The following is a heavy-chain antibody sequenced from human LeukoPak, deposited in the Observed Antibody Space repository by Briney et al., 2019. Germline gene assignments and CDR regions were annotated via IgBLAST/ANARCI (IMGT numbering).Heavy chain of an antibody. Sequence: PGGSLRLSCAASGFTFSSYGMHWLRPAPGKGLVWVAVISYDGSNKYYADTVKGRFTISRDNSENTLYLQMNSLRADDTAMYYCASPYNSSSYYKPLKYWGQGTLVTVPS. CDR1: GFTFSSYG. V-gene: IGHV3-30*03. CDR3: ASPYNSSSYYKPLKY. CDR2: ISYDGSNK. J-gene: IGHJ4*02. D-gene: IGHD3-22*01.